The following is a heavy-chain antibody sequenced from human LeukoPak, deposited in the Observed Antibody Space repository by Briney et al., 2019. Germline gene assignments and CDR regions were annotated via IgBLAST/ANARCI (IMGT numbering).Heavy chain of an antibody. D-gene: IGHD5-18*01. Sequence: PSETLSLTCTVSGGSISSYYWSWIRQPPGKGLEWIGYIYYSGSTNYNPSLKSRVAISVDTSKNQFSLMLSSVTAADTAVYYWASGYGDGCSVYWGQVTLVTVSS. CDR2: IYYSGST. CDR3: ASGYGDGCSVY. J-gene: IGHJ4*02. CDR1: GGSISSYY. V-gene: IGHV4-59*08.